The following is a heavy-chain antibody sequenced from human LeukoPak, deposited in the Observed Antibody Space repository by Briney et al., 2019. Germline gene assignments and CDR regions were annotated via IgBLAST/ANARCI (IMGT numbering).Heavy chain of an antibody. CDR1: GFTFRNYA. J-gene: IGHJ6*04. CDR2: LSHDAKNK. CDR3: ARDRDRDIIGDGMDV. Sequence: GRSLRLSCAASGFTFRNYAMNWVRQAPGKGLEWVAVLSHDAKNKFYAGSVKGRFTISRDNSKNTLDLQMNSLRPEDTAVYYCARDRDRDIIGDGMDVWGKGTTVTVPS. V-gene: IGHV3-30*04. D-gene: IGHD2-15*01.